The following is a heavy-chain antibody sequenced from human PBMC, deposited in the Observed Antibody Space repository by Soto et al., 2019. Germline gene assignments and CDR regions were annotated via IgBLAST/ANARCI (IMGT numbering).Heavy chain of an antibody. V-gene: IGHV1-46*01. D-gene: IGHD6-19*01. Sequence: QVQLVQSGAEVKKPGASVKVSCKASGYTFTNYYIHWVRQAPGQGLEWMGMNNPSGGSTSYTRRFQGRVTLTRDTSTSTVYMELSSLRSEDTAVYYCARESQSSGWSWFDYWGQGTLVTVSS. J-gene: IGHJ4*02. CDR1: GYTFTNYY. CDR3: ARESQSSGWSWFDY. CDR2: NNPSGGST.